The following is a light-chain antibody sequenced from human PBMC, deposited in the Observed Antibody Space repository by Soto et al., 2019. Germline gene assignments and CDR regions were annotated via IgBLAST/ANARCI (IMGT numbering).Light chain of an antibody. Sequence: SALPQPRSVSVSPGQSVAISCTGTTSDVGGYDYVSWYQQHPGKAPELIIFDVTKRPSGVPDRFSGSKSGNTASLTISGLQAEDEADYFCCSYAGDFYVFGSGTKVTVL. J-gene: IGLJ1*01. CDR1: TSDVGGYDY. V-gene: IGLV2-11*01. CDR3: CSYAGDFYV. CDR2: DVT.